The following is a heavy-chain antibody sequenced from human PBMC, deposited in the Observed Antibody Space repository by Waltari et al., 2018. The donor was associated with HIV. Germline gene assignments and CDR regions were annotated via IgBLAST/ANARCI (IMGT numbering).Heavy chain of an antibody. Sequence: EVQLLESGGGLVQLGGSLRLPFAAFGFTFCSYTMSGVRQAPGKGLEWVSAISGSGGSTDYADSVKGRFTISRDNSKNTLYLQMNSLRAEDTAVYYCAKGHYDFWSGSYYYGMDVWGQGTTVTVSS. CDR1: GFTFCSYT. CDR3: AKGHYDFWSGSYYYGMDV. J-gene: IGHJ6*02. V-gene: IGHV3-23*01. CDR2: ISGSGGST. D-gene: IGHD3-3*01.